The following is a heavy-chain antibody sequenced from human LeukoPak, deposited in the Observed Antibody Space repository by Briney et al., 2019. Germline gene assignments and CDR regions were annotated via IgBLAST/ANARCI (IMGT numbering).Heavy chain of an antibody. CDR2: ISYAGST. D-gene: IGHD3-10*01. CDR3: ARQGTMTRGGYWLDP. V-gene: IGHV4-39*01. J-gene: IGHJ5*02. Sequence: SETLSLTCTVSGASMNTTNFYWGWIRQPPGKGLESIGSISYAGSTYSNPSLNSRVTISVDTSKNQFFLKLSSVTAADTAVYFCARQGTMTRGGYWLDPWGQGTLVIVSS. CDR1: GASMNTTNFY.